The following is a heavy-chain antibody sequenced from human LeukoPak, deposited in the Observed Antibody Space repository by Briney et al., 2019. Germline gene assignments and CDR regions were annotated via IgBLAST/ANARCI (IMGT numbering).Heavy chain of an antibody. CDR3: ARGTYSSGWYEGY. Sequence: GASVKVSCKASGYTFTGYYMHWVRQASGQGLEWMGWINPNSGGTNYAQKFQGRVTMTRDTSISTAYMELSRLRSDDTAVYYCARGTYSSGWYEGYWGQGTLVTVSS. V-gene: IGHV1-2*02. J-gene: IGHJ4*02. CDR2: INPNSGGT. D-gene: IGHD6-19*01. CDR1: GYTFTGYY.